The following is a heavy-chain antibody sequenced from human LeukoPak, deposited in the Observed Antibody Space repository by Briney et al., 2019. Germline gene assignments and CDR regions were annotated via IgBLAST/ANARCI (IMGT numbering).Heavy chain of an antibody. CDR3: AKKRSSGYYDSGGYAIDAFDV. J-gene: IGHJ3*01. Sequence: GESLKISCKGSGFRFANSWIGWVRQVSGKGLEWMGTIYPDDPDIRYSPSFQGQVTISGDKSSSTVYLQWNSLKASDTAMYFCAKKRSSGYYDSGGYAIDAFDVWGQGTMVTVSS. V-gene: IGHV5-51*01. CDR1: GFRFANSW. CDR2: IYPDDPDI. D-gene: IGHD3-22*01.